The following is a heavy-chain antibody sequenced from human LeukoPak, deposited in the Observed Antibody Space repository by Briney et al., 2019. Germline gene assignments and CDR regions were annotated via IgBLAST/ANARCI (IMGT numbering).Heavy chain of an antibody. Sequence: GGSLRLSCAASGFTFCSYSMNWVRQAPGKGLEWVSYISSSSSTIYYADSVKGRFTISRDNAKNSLYLQMNSLRAEDTAVYYCAREPPYYDILTGPDYWGQGTLVTVSS. CDR3: AREPPYYDILTGPDY. CDR1: GFTFCSYS. J-gene: IGHJ4*02. V-gene: IGHV3-48*01. CDR2: ISSSSSTI. D-gene: IGHD3-9*01.